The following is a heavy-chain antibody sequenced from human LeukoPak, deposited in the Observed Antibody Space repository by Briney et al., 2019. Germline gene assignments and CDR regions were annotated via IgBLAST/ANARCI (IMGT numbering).Heavy chain of an antibody. CDR2: IKPDGTEK. CDR3: ARGGNSSWDY. D-gene: IGHD6-6*01. V-gene: IGHV3-7*01. CDR1: GFLFGNYW. Sequence: GGSLRLSCAASGFLFGNYWMSWVRQAPGKGLEWVANIKPDGTEKYYVDSLKGRFTISRDDAKNSLYLQVNSLRVEDTAVYYCARGGNSSWDYWGQGALVTVSS. J-gene: IGHJ4*02.